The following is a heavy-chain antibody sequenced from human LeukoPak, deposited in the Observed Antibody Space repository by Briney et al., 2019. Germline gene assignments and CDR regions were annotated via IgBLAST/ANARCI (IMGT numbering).Heavy chain of an antibody. CDR1: GFTFSSYS. D-gene: IGHD3-22*01. V-gene: IGHV3-21*01. J-gene: IGHJ5*02. Sequence: GGSLRLSCAASGFTFSSYSMNWVRQAPGKGLEWVSSISSSSSYIYYADSVKGRYTISRDNAKNSLYLQMNSLRAEDTAVYYCARGFLGDNYYDSSGYYPDLWGQGTLVTVSS. CDR2: ISSSSSYI. CDR3: ARGFLGDNYYDSSGYYPDL.